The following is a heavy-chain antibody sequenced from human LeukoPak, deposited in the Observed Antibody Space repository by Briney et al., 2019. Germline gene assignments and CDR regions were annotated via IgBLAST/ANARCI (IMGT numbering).Heavy chain of an antibody. J-gene: IGHJ4*02. D-gene: IGHD5-12*01. CDR1: GYTFTSYD. Sequence: ASVKVSCKASGYTFTSYDINWVRQATGQGLEWMGWMNPNSGNTGYAQKFQGRVTITRNTSISTAYMELSSLRPEDTAVYYCAKGGASVARYVDYWGQGTLVTVSS. CDR3: AKGGASVARYVDY. CDR2: MNPNSGNT. V-gene: IGHV1-8*03.